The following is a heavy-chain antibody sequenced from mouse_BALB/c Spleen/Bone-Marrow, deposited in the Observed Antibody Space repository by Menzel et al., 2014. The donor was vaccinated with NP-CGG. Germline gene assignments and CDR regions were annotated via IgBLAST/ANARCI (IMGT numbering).Heavy chain of an antibody. V-gene: IGHV2-9*02. D-gene: IGHD1-1*01. CDR1: GFSLTSYG. CDR2: IWAGGST. CDR3: ARDYYGSSYFDY. Sequence: QVQLQQSGPGLVAPSQSLSITCTVPGFSLTSYGVHWVRQPPGKSLEWLGVIWAGGSTNYNSALMSRLSISKDNSKSXVFLKMNSLQTDDTAMYYCARDYYGSSYFDYWGQGTTLTVSS. J-gene: IGHJ2*01.